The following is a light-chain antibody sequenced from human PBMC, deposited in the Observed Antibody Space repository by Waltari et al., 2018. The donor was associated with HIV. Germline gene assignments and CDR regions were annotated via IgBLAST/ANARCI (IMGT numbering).Light chain of an antibody. J-gene: IGLJ2*01. CDR3: SSYTSSSTLV. V-gene: IGLV2-14*01. CDR2: EVS. CDR1: SSDVGAYNY. Sequence: QSALTHPASVAGSPGQSITLPFTGTSSDVGAYNYVSGYQQHPGKAPKLMIYEVSNRPSGVSNRFSGSKSGNTASLTISGLQSEDEADYYCSSYTSSSTLVFGGGTKLTVL.